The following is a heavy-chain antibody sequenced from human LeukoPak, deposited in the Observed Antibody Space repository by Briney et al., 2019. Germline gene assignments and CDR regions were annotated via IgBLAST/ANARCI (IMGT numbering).Heavy chain of an antibody. D-gene: IGHD3-9*01. Sequence: GRSLRLSCAASGFTFSSYGMHWVRQAPGKGLEWVAVISYDGSNKYYADSVKGRFTISRDNSKNTLYLQMNSLRAEDTAVYYCAKGMARSRTLVADDAFDIWGQGTMVTVSS. CDR3: AKGMARSRTLVADDAFDI. CDR2: ISYDGSNK. J-gene: IGHJ3*02. V-gene: IGHV3-30*18. CDR1: GFTFSSYG.